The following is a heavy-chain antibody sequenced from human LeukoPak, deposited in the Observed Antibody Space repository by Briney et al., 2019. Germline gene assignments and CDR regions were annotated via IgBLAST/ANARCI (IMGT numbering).Heavy chain of an antibody. CDR3: ATLGPVTARSPFHI. D-gene: IGHD2-21*02. Sequence: GGSLRLSCAASGFTFSSYGMHWVRQAPGKGLEWVAVISYDGSNKYYADSVKGRFTISRDNSKNTLSLQMNSLRAEDTAVYYCATLGPVTARSPFHIWGQGTMVTVSS. V-gene: IGHV3-30*03. J-gene: IGHJ3*02. CDR1: GFTFSSYG. CDR2: ISYDGSNK.